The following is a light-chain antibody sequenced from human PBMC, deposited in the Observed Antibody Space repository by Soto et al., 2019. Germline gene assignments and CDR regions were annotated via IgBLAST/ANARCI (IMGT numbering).Light chain of an antibody. J-gene: IGKJ5*01. V-gene: IGKV3-20*01. CDR3: QQYGSSPPIT. CDR2: GAS. CDR1: QSVSSSY. Sequence: EIVLTQSPDTLSFSPGERATLSCRASQSVSSSYLAWYQQKPGQAPRLLIYGASSRATGIPDRFSGSGSGTDFTLTISRLEPEDFAVYYCQQYGSSPPITFGQGKRLEIK.